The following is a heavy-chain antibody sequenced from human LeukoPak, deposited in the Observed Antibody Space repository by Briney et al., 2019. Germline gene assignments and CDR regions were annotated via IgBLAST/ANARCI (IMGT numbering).Heavy chain of an antibody. D-gene: IGHD6-6*01. CDR1: GLTVSNNS. CDR3: ATRARPGYSYGMDV. V-gene: IGHV3-66*01. CDR2: IDSGGSGANT. Sequence: PGGSLRLSCAASGLTVSNNSMSWARQGPGKGLEWVSVIDSGGSGANTYYGDSVKGRFTISRDNSKNTLYLQMNSLRAEDTAVYYCATRARPGYSYGMDVWGQGTTVTVSS. J-gene: IGHJ6*02.